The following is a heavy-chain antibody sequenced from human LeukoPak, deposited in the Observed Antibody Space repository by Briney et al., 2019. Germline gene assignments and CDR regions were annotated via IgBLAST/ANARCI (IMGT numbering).Heavy chain of an antibody. Sequence: GGSLRLSCAASGFTVSSNYMSWVRQAPGKGLEWVSVIYSGGSTYYAVSVKGRFTISRDNSKNTLYLQMNSLRAEDTAVYHCARARSYYLHYWGQGTLVTVSS. V-gene: IGHV3-53*01. D-gene: IGHD3-16*02. CDR2: IYSGGST. CDR3: ARARSYYLHY. J-gene: IGHJ4*02. CDR1: GFTVSSNY.